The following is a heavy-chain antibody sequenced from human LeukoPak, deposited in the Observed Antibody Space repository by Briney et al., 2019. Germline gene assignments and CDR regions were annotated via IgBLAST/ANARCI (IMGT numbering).Heavy chain of an antibody. J-gene: IGHJ6*03. D-gene: IGHD3-3*01. CDR3: AKDSRFLEWSIVLYYMDV. CDR2: INWNGGST. V-gene: IGHV3-20*04. Sequence: GGSLRLSCAASGFTFDDYGMSWVRQALGKGLEWVSGINWNGGSTGYADSVKGRFTISRDNAKNSLYLQMNSLRAEDTAVYYCAKDSRFLEWSIVLYYMDVWGKGTTVTVSS. CDR1: GFTFDDYG.